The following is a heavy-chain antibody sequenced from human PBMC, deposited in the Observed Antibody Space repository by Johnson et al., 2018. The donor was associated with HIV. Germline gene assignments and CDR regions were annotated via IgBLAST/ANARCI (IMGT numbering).Heavy chain of an antibody. D-gene: IGHD5-12*01. V-gene: IGHV3-30*04. J-gene: IGHJ3*02. Sequence: QVQLVESGGGVVQPGRSLRLSCAASGFTFSRYVIHRVRQAPGKGLEWVAVISHDGRKKNYADSVKGRFTISRDDSKSIAYLQMNSLKTEDTAVYYCTRVRVDRSFHAFDIWGQGTMVTVSS. CDR2: ISHDGRKK. CDR1: GFTFSRYV. CDR3: TRVRVDRSFHAFDI.